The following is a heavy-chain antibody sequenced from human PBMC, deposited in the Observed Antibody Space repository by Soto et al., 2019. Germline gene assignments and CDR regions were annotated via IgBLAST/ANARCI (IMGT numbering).Heavy chain of an antibody. V-gene: IGHV4-59*01. CDR2: IYYSGST. J-gene: IGHJ4*02. Sequence: SETLSLTCTVSGGSISSYYWSWIRQPPGKGLEWIGYIYYSGSTNYNPSLKSRVTISVDTSKNQFSLKLSSVTAADTALYYCARRGTDSSSGFDYWGQGTLVTVSS. CDR3: ARRGTDSSSGFDY. D-gene: IGHD6-6*01. CDR1: GGSISSYY.